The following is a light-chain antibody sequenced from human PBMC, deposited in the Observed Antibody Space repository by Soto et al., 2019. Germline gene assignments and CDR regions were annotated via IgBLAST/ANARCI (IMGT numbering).Light chain of an antibody. CDR3: QQYNNWPTWT. V-gene: IGKV3-15*01. CDR2: GAS. CDR1: QSVSSN. Sequence: EIVMTQSPATLSVSPGERATLSCRASQSVSSNLAWYQQKPGQAPRLLIYGASTRATVIPARFSGSGSGTEFTLTISSLQSEDFAVYYCQQYNNWPTWTVGQGTKVEIK. J-gene: IGKJ1*01.